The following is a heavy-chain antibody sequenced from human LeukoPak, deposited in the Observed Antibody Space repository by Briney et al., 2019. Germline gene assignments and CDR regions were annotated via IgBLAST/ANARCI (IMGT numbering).Heavy chain of an antibody. Sequence: SETLSFTCAVYGGSFSGYYWSWIRQPPGKGLEWIGEINHSGSTNYNPSLKSRVTISVDTSKNQFSLKLSSVTAADTAVYYCARGSRGYSYGFLPRYYYGMDVWGQGTTVTVSS. D-gene: IGHD5-18*01. CDR2: INHSGST. V-gene: IGHV4-34*01. CDR3: ARGSRGYSYGFLPRYYYGMDV. CDR1: GGSFSGYY. J-gene: IGHJ6*02.